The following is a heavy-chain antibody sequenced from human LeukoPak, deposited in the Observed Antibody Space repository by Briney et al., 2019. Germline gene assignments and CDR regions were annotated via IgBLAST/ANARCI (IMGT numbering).Heavy chain of an antibody. D-gene: IGHD2-15*01. CDR2: IYPGDSDT. J-gene: IGHJ3*02. V-gene: IGHV5-51*01. CDR1: GYSFTSYW. CDR3: ARGYCSGGSCLDAFDI. Sequence: GESLKISCKGSGYSFTSYWIGWVRQMPGKGLEWMGMIYPGDSDTRYSPSFQGQVTISADKSISTAYLQWSSLKASDTAMYYCARGYCSGGSCLDAFDIWGQGTMVTVSS.